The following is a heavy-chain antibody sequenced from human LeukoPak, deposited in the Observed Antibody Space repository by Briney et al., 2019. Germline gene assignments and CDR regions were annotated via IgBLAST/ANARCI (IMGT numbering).Heavy chain of an antibody. CDR1: GFPLGNAW. D-gene: IGHD3-10*01. CDR3: TTLPLLWFGECFDY. Sequence: GGSLSLSCAAPGFPLGNAWMGWVRQAPGKGLGWVGRIKSKTDGSTTAHATPEKVNFNISRGASKNTLYLQINSLKTEDTAVYYCTTLPLLWFGECFDYWGEGTLVTVSS. V-gene: IGHV3-15*01. CDR2: IKSKTDGSTT. J-gene: IGHJ4*02.